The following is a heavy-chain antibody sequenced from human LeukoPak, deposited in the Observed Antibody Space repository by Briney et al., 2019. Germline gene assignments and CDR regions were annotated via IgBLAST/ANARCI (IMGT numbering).Heavy chain of an antibody. CDR1: GFTFSSYS. CDR3: ARVGRKGYSGYDRPGPFDY. V-gene: IGHV3-48*04. J-gene: IGHJ4*02. Sequence: GGSLRLSCAASGFTFSSYSMNWVRQAPGKGLEWVSYISSSSSTIYYADSVKGRFTISRDNAKNSLYLQMNSLRAEDTAVYYCARVGRKGYSGYDRPGPFDYWGQGTLVTVSS. CDR2: ISSSSSTI. D-gene: IGHD5-12*01.